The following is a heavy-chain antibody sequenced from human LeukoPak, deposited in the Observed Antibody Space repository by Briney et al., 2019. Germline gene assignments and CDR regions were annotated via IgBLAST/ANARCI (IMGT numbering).Heavy chain of an antibody. CDR3: AKQGFWSGSLDY. J-gene: IGHJ4*02. CDR2: ISSSSSYI. Sequence: GGSLRLSCAASGFTFSSYSMNWVRQAPGKGLEWVSSISSSSSYIYYADSVKGRFTISRDNAKNSLYLQMNSLRAEDTAVYYCAKQGFWSGSLDYWGQGTLVTVSS. CDR1: GFTFSSYS. D-gene: IGHD3-3*01. V-gene: IGHV3-21*04.